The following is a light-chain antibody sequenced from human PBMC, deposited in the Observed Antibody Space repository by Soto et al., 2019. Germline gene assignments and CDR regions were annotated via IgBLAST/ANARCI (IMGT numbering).Light chain of an antibody. CDR1: SSDVGNYNL. J-gene: IGLJ3*02. CDR3: CSYAGSSSLV. Sequence: QSALTQPASVSGSPGQSITISCTGTSSDVGNYNLVSWYQQHPGKAPKLISYEGTKRHSGVSNRFSVSKSGNTASLTISVLQAEDEADYYCCSYAGSSSLVFGGGTKLPVL. V-gene: IGLV2-23*01. CDR2: EGT.